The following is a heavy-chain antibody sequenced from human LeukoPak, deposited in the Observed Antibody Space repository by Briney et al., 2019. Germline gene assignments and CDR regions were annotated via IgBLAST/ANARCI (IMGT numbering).Heavy chain of an antibody. CDR2: IYYSGCT. Sequence: SEILSLTCTVSGGSISSYYWSWIRQPPGKGLEWIGYIYYSGCTNYNPSLKSRVTISVDTSKNQFSLKPSAVTAADTAVYNCARVPQGDGSGYYTRFYGMDVWGQGTRSPSP. CDR3: ARVPQGDGSGYYTRFYGMDV. J-gene: IGHJ6*02. V-gene: IGHV4-59*01. D-gene: IGHD3-22*01. CDR1: GGSISSYY.